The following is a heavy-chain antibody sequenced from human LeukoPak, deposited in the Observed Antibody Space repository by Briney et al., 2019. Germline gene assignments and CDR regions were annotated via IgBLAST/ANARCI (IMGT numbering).Heavy chain of an antibody. V-gene: IGHV4-61*02. CDR3: ARYFDL. J-gene: IGHJ2*01. CDR2: IYTSGST. Sequence: SETLSLTCTVSGGSISSGSYYWSWLRQPAGKGLEWIGRIYTSGSTNYNPSLKSRVTISVDTSKNQFSLKLSSVTAADTAVYYCARYFDLWGRGTLVTVSS. CDR1: GGSISSGSYY.